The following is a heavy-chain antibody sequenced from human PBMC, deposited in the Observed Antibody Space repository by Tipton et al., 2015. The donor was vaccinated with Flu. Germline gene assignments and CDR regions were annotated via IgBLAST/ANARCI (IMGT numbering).Heavy chain of an antibody. D-gene: IGHD3-16*01. V-gene: IGHV4-59*01. J-gene: IGHJ4*02. CDR2: IYYSGST. CDR1: GGSISSYY. Sequence: TLSLTCTVPGGSISSYYWSWIRQPPGKGLEWIGYIYYSGSTNYNPSLQSRVTISVDTSKNQFSLKLSSVAAADTAVYYCAREGANWGQGTLVTVSS. CDR3: AREGAN.